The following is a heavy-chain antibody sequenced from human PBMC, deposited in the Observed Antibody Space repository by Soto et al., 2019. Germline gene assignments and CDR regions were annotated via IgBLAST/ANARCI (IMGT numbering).Heavy chain of an antibody. D-gene: IGHD6-19*01. J-gene: IGHJ3*02. CDR2: IKQDGSEK. V-gene: IGHV3-7*01. CDR1: GFTFSSYW. CDR3: ARDSSGWIDAFDI. Sequence: VQLVESGGGVVQPGGSLRLSCAASGFTFSSYWMSWVRQAPGKGLEWVANIKQDGSEKYYVDSVKGRFTISRDNAKNSLYLQMNSLRAEDTAVYYCARDSSGWIDAFDIWGQGTMVTVSS.